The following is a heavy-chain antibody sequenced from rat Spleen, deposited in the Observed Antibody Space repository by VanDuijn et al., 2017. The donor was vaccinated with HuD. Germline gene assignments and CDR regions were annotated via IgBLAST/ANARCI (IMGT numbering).Heavy chain of an antibody. D-gene: IGHD1-1*01. Sequence: EVQLVESGGGLVQPGRSLKLSCAASGFTFSSFPMAWVRQAPKKGLEWVASTSPSGKSTYYRDSVKGRFTISRDNAESTLYLQMDSLRSEDTATYYCATRDYSGDGGQGTLVTVSS. CDR2: TSPSGKST. V-gene: IGHV5-46*01. CDR3: ATRDYSGD. CDR1: GFTFSSFP. J-gene: IGHJ3*01.